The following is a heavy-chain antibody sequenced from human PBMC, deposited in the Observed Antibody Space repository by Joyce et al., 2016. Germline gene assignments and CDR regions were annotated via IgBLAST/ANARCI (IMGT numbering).Heavy chain of an antibody. V-gene: IGHV4-39*07. J-gene: IGHJ3*01. CDR1: GGSINFSSDY. D-gene: IGHD1-26*01. Sequence: QLQLQESGPGLVKPSETLSLTCTVSGGSINFSSDYWAWIRQPPGRGLEWIGSIYYSGRTYYSPSLKSRVTMAVDTSKNQFSLKLNSVTAADKAVYYCARGSSKRERSTFDVFDLWGQGTLVTVSS. CDR2: IYYSGRT. CDR3: ARGSSKRERSTFDVFDL.